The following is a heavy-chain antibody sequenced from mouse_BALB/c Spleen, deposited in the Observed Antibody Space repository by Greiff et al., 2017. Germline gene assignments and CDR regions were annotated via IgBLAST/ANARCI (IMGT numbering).Heavy chain of an antibody. CDR3: AREDYYGSRDYAMDY. Sequence: EVMLVESGGGLVQPGGSRKLSCAASGFTFSDYGMAWVRQAPGKGPEWVAFISNLAYSIYYADTVTGRFTISRENAKNTLYLEMSSLRSEDTAMYYCAREDYYGSRDYAMDYWGQATSVTVSS. D-gene: IGHD1-1*01. CDR2: ISNLAYSI. V-gene: IGHV5-15*02. CDR1: GFTFSDYG. J-gene: IGHJ4*01.